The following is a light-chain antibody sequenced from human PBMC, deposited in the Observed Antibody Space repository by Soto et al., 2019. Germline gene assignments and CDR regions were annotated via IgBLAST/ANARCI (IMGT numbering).Light chain of an antibody. Sequence: QSALTQPASVSGSPGQSITISCTGTSSDVGGYNYVSWYQQHPGKGPKLMIYEVSNRPSGVSNRFSGSKSGNTASLTISGLQAEDEAEYYCCSYTRTRTQVFGPGTKLTVL. CDR3: CSYTRTRTQV. J-gene: IGLJ2*01. CDR1: SSDVGGYNY. V-gene: IGLV2-14*01. CDR2: EVS.